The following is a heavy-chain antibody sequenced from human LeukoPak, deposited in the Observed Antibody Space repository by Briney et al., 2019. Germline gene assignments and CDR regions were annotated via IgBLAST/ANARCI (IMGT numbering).Heavy chain of an antibody. Sequence: SETLSLTCTVSGASISSGGYYWSWIRQHPGKGLEWVANVYYSGSTYFNPSLKRRVSMSADTSENQFSLKLRSVTAADTAVYYCAREPPSYCSSTSCYPTHEYYYYGMDVWGQGTTVTVSS. CDR2: VYYSGST. CDR3: AREPPSYCSSTSCYPTHEYYYYGMDV. CDR1: GASISSGGYY. D-gene: IGHD2-2*01. V-gene: IGHV4-31*03. J-gene: IGHJ6*02.